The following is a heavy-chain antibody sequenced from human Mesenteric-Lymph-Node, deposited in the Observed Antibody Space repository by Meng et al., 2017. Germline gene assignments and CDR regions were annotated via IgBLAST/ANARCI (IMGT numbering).Heavy chain of an antibody. V-gene: IGHV5-51*01. CDR1: GYSFTTYW. D-gene: IGHD2-15*01. J-gene: IGHJ5*02. Sequence: GESLKISCKGSGYSFTTYWIAWVRQMPGKGLEWMGIIYPGDSNTRYSPSFQGQVTISVDKSVSTAYLQWSSLRASDTAMYYCVKGGRVVASTFDPWGPGTLVTVSS. CDR2: IYPGDSNT. CDR3: VKGGRVVASTFDP.